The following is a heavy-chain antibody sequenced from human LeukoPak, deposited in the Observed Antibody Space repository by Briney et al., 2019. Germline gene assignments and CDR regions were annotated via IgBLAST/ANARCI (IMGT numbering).Heavy chain of an antibody. J-gene: IGHJ4*02. D-gene: IGHD2-2*02. V-gene: IGHV3-74*01. CDR3: AGRDIVVVPAAIVY. CDR2: INSDGSAT. Sequence: PGGSLRLSCAASGFPFSSYWMHWVRQVPGKGLLWVSRINSDGSATIYADSVRGRFTISRDNAKNTLYLQMNSLRAEDTAVYYCAGRDIVVVPAAIVYWGQGTLVTVSS. CDR1: GFPFSSYW.